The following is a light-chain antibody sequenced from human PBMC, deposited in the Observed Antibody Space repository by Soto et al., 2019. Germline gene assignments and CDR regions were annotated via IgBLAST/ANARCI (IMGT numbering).Light chain of an antibody. V-gene: IGKV3-20*01. CDR2: GAS. CDR1: QSVSSSY. CDR3: QQYGSSPPYT. J-gene: IGKJ2*01. Sequence: EIVLTQSPGTLSLSPGERATLSCRASQSVSSSYLAWYQQKPGQAPRLLIYGASSRATGIPDRFSGSGSATEFTVTISRMQPEDFEVYYCQQYGSSPPYTFGQGTKLEIK.